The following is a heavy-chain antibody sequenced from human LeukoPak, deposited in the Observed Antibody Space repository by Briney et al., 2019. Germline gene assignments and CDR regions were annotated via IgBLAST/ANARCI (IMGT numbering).Heavy chain of an antibody. Sequence: PGGSLRLSCIASGFTFSIYGMHWVRQAPGKGLEWVSYISSSSSTIYYADSVKGRFTISRDNAKNSLYLQMNSLRAEDTAVYYCARGYYYDSSGWGAFDIWGQGTMVTVSS. CDR3: ARGYYYDSSGWGAFDI. CDR1: GFTFSIYG. D-gene: IGHD3-22*01. V-gene: IGHV3-48*01. CDR2: ISSSSSTI. J-gene: IGHJ3*02.